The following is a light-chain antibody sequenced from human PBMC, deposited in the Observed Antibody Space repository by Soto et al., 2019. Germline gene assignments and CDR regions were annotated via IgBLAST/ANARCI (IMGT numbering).Light chain of an antibody. CDR2: DVN. CDR3: CSYAGSYSHVV. CDR1: SSDVGYYNY. J-gene: IGLJ2*01. V-gene: IGLV2-11*01. Sequence: QSALTQPRSVSGSPGQSVTISCTGTSSDVGYYNYVSWYQQHPDKAPKLMIYDVNKRPSGVPDRFSGSKSGNTASLTISGLQAEDEADYYCCSYAGSYSHVVFGGGTKLTVL.